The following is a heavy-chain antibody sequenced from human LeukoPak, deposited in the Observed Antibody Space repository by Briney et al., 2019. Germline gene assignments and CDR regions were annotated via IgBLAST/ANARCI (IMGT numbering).Heavy chain of an antibody. Sequence: ASVKVSCKASGYTFTGYYMHWVRQAPGQGLEWMGWIKPNSGGTNYAQKFQGRVTMTRDTSISTAYMELSRLRSDDTAVYYCARGSDNWNPYYFDYWGQGTLVTVSS. CDR3: ARGSDNWNPYYFDY. V-gene: IGHV1-2*02. CDR2: IKPNSGGT. CDR1: GYTFTGYY. D-gene: IGHD1-20*01. J-gene: IGHJ4*02.